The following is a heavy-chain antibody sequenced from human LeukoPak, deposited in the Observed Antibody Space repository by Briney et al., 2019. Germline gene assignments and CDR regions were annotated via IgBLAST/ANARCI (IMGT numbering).Heavy chain of an antibody. CDR1: GYTFTDYC. CDR3: ARDRVVVPAAFDY. CDR2: INPNGGGT. D-gene: IGHD2-2*01. J-gene: IGHJ4*02. Sequence: ASVKVSCKASGYTFTDYCMHWVRQAPGQGLEWMGWINPNGGGTNYAQKFQGRVTMTRGTSISTAYMELSRLRSDDTAVYYCARDRVVVPAAFDYWGQGTLVTFSS. V-gene: IGHV1-2*02.